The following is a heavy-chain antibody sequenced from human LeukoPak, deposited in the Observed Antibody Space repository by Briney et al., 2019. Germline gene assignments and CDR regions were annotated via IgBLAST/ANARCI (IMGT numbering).Heavy chain of an antibody. J-gene: IGHJ4*02. D-gene: IGHD6-19*01. V-gene: IGHV3-49*03. Sequence: GGSLRLSCSASGFTFVDFTMSWFRQSPGQGLEWVGFIRSKIFGGAPEHAASVAARFTISRDDSTSIAYLQMNSLQVEDTAVYYCARGSGRYVMVDWWGQGTLVTVSS. CDR1: GFTFVDFT. CDR2: IRSKIFGGAP. CDR3: ARGSGRYVMVDW.